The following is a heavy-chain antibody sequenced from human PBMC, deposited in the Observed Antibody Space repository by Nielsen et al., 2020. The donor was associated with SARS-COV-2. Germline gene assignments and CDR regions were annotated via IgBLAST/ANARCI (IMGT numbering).Heavy chain of an antibody. J-gene: IGHJ4*02. V-gene: IGHV4-39*01. Sequence: SETLSLTCTVSGGSISSSSYYWGWIRQPPGKGLEWIGSIYYNGSTYYNPSLKSRVTISVDTSKNQFSLKLSSVTAADTAVYYCARGILEWLLLSPGPFDYWGQGTLVTVSS. CDR2: IYYNGST. CDR1: GGSISSSSYY. CDR3: ARGILEWLLLSPGPFDY. D-gene: IGHD3-3*01.